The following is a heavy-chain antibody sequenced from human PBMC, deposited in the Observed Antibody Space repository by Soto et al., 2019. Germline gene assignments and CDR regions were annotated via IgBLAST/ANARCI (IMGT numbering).Heavy chain of an antibody. D-gene: IGHD5-12*01. Sequence: GGSLRLSCAASGFTFSNSWMTWVRQAPGKRLEWVSYINSSSSIIYYADSVKGRFTISRDNAKNSLYLQMNSLRAEDTAVYYCASSSGYPPWGQGTLVTVSS. CDR3: ASSSGYPP. V-gene: IGHV3-48*01. CDR2: INSSSSII. CDR1: GFTFSNSW. J-gene: IGHJ5*02.